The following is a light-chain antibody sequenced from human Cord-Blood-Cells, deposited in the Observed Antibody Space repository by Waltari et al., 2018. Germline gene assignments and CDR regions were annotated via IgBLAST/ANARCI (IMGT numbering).Light chain of an antibody. CDR2: DVS. V-gene: IGLV2-14*01. CDR3: SSYTSSSTLV. CDR1: SSDVGGYNY. J-gene: IGLJ3*02. Sequence: QSALTQPASVSGSPGQSITIPCTGTSSDVGGYNYVSWYQQNPGNAPKLMIYDVSKRPSGVSNRFSGSKSGNTASLTISGLQAEDEADYYCSSYTSSSTLVFGGGTKLTVL.